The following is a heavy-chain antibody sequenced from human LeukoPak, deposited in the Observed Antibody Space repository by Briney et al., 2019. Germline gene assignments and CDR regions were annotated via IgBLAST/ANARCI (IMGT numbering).Heavy chain of an antibody. CDR3: ARDPVEWELLLDY. J-gene: IGHJ4*02. CDR2: MNIDGSEK. D-gene: IGHD1-26*01. Sequence: GGSLRLSCAASGFTFSSYWMGWVRQAPGKRLEWVANMNIDGSEKYYADSVKGRFTISRDNARNSVYLQMNSLRVEDTAVYCARDPVEWELLLDYWGQGTLVTVSS. CDR1: GFTFSSYW. V-gene: IGHV3-7*01.